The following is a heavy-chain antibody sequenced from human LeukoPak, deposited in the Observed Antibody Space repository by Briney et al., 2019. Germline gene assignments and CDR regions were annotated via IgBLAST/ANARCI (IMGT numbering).Heavy chain of an antibody. Sequence: PGGSLRLSCAASGFTFSSYAMSWVRQAPGKGLEWVSAISGSGGSTYYADSVKGRFTISRDNSKNTLYLQMNSLRAEDTAVYYCARALLGGMGYYFDYWGQGTLVTVSS. V-gene: IGHV3-23*01. J-gene: IGHJ4*02. CDR1: GFTFSSYA. CDR3: ARALLGGMGYYFDY. D-gene: IGHD3-16*01. CDR2: ISGSGGST.